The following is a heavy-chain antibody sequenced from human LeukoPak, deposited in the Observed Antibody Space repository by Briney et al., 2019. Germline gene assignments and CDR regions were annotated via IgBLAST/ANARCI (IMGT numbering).Heavy chain of an antibody. CDR1: GFTVSSNY. J-gene: IGHJ6*03. CDR3: ARSLRVRGVPDYMDV. D-gene: IGHD3-10*01. V-gene: IGHV3-53*01. Sequence: GGSLRLSCAASGFTVSSNYMTWVRQAPGKGLEWVSVIHKSAITYYADTVKGRFTISRDNSKNTLYLQMNSLRAEDTAVYYCARSLRVRGVPDYMDVWGKGTTVIISS. CDR2: IHKSAIT.